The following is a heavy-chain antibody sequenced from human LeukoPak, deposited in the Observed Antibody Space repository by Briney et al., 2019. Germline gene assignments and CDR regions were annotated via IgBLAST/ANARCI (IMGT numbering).Heavy chain of an antibody. CDR3: ARGPDGVVIIRFDY. V-gene: IGHV1-69*13. J-gene: IGHJ4*02. Sequence: SVKVSCKASGGTFSSYAISWVRQAPGQGLEWMGGIIPIFGTANYAQKFQGRVTITADESTSTAYMGLSSLRSEDTAVYYCARGPDGVVIIRFDYWGQGTLVTVSS. CDR2: IIPIFGTA. CDR1: GGTFSSYA. D-gene: IGHD3-3*01.